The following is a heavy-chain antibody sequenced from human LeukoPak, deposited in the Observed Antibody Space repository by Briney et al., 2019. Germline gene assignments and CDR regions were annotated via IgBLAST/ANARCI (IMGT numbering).Heavy chain of an antibody. J-gene: IGHJ6*03. CDR3: ARVFEQQLVLYYYMDV. CDR1: GFTFSSYS. Sequence: PGGSLRLSCAASGFTFSSYSMNWVRQAPGKGLEWVSSISSSSSYIYYADSVKGRFTISRDNAKNSLYLQMNSLRAEDTAVYYCARVFEQQLVLYYYMDVWGKGTTVTVSS. CDR2: ISSSSSYI. V-gene: IGHV3-21*01. D-gene: IGHD6-13*01.